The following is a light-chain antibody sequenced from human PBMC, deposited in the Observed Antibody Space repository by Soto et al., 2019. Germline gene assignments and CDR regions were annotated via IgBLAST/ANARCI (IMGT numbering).Light chain of an antibody. CDR3: QQYYSTLLT. CDR2: WAS. V-gene: IGKV4-1*01. CDR1: QSVLYSSNNKNY. J-gene: IGKJ1*01. Sequence: DIVMTQSPDSLAVSLGERATINCKSSQSVLYSSNNKNYLAWYQQKPGQPPKLLIYWASTRESGVPDRFSGSGSRTDFTLTISSLQAEDVAVYYCQQYYSTLLTFGQGTKVEIK.